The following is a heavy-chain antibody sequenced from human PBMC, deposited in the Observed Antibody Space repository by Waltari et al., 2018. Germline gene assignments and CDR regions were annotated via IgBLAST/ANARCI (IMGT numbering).Heavy chain of an antibody. J-gene: IGHJ4*02. V-gene: IGHV1-3*01. CDR1: GYTFTSYA. CDR2: INAGNGNT. CDR3: ARDVYYYDSSGYPFDY. D-gene: IGHD3-22*01. Sequence: QVQLVQSGAEVKKPGASVKVSCKASGYTFTSYAMHWVRQAPGQRLEWMGWINAGNGNTKYSQKCQGRVTITRDTSASTAYMELSSLRSEDTAVYYCARDVYYYDSSGYPFDYWGQGTLVTVSS.